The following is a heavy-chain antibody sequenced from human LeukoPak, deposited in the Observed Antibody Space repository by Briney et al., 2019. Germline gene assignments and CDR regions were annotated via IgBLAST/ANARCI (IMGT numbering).Heavy chain of an antibody. CDR3: AKDYHDSSGYYFPPPYYFDY. J-gene: IGHJ4*02. CDR2: ISGSGGST. D-gene: IGHD3-22*01. V-gene: IGHV3-23*01. CDR1: GFTFSSYA. Sequence: LPGGSLRLSCAASGFTFSSYAMSCVRQAPGKGLEWVSAISGSGGSTYYADSVKGRFTISRDNSKNTLYLQMNSLRAEDTAVYYCAKDYHDSSGYYFPPPYYFDYWGQGTLVTVSS.